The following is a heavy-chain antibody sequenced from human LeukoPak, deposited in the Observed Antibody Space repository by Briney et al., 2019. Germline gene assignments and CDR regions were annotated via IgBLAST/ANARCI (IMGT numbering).Heavy chain of an antibody. D-gene: IGHD3-9*01. Sequence: SETLSLTCTVSGGSISSYYWSWIRQPPGKGLEWIGYIYYGGSTNYNPSLKSRVTISVDTSKNQFSLKLSSVTAADTAVYYCARIITIQPFAAFDIWGQGTMVTVSS. CDR2: IYYGGST. CDR1: GGSISSYY. V-gene: IGHV4-59*01. CDR3: ARIITIQPFAAFDI. J-gene: IGHJ3*02.